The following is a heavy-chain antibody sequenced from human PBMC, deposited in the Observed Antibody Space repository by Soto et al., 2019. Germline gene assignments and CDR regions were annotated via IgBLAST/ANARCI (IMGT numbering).Heavy chain of an antibody. Sequence: QITLKESGPALVKPTQTLTLTCTFSGFSLSTSGEAVGWIRQPPGEALEWLAIIYWDDDNRYNPTLKTRLTIPKDTSKNQVVLTLTNMDPVDTATYYCAHYVSASPAGWFDPWGQGILVTVSS. CDR3: AHYVSASPAGWFDP. CDR1: GFSLSTSGEA. J-gene: IGHJ5*02. CDR2: IYWDDDN. D-gene: IGHD3-10*01. V-gene: IGHV2-5*02.